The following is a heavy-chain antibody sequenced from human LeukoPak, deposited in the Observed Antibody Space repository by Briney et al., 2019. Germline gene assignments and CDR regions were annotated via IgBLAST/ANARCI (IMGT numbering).Heavy chain of an antibody. CDR1: GLTFSINY. Sequence: PGGSLRLSCAASGLTFSINYMSWVRQAPGRGLECVSVIYSGCSTYYADSVRGRFTISRDNSKNTLYLQMNSLRAEDTAVYYCARYPSDQYYFDYWGQGTLVTVSS. J-gene: IGHJ4*02. CDR2: IYSGCST. CDR3: ARYPSDQYYFDY. V-gene: IGHV3-53*01.